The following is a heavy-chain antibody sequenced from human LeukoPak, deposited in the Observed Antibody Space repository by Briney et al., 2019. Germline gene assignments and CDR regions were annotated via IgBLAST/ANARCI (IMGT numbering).Heavy chain of an antibody. CDR1: GYSFTSYW. V-gene: IGHV5-51*01. Sequence: HGESLKISCKGSGYSFTSYWIGWVRQMPGKGLEWMGIIYPGDSDTRYSPSFQGQVTISADKSISTDYLQWSSLKASDTAMYYCARQDWYSWKWFDPWGQGTLVTVSS. CDR3: ARQDWYSWKWFDP. D-gene: IGHD1-1*01. J-gene: IGHJ5*02. CDR2: IYPGDSDT.